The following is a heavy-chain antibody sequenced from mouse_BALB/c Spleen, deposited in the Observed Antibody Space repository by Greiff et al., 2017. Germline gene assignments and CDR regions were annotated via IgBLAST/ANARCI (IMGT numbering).Heavy chain of an antibody. CDR3: ARHRYYGSSYYFGY. D-gene: IGHD1-1*01. J-gene: IGHJ2*01. V-gene: IGHV5-12-2*01. CDR1: GFTFSSYT. Sequence: EVKLVESGGGLVQPGGSLKLSCAASGFTFSSYTMSWVRQTPEKRLEWVAYISNGGGSTYYPDTVKGRFTISRDNAKNTLYLQMSSLKSEDTAMYYCARHRYYGSSYYFGYGGQGTTLTVSS. CDR2: ISNGGGST.